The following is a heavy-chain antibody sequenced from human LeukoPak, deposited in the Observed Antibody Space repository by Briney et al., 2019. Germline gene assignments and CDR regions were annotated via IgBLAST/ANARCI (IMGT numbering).Heavy chain of an antibody. CDR2: IYYSGST. V-gene: IGHV4-31*03. CDR1: GGSISSGGYY. CDR3: ARVWYYYDSSGYQYYFDY. J-gene: IGHJ4*02. Sequence: SQTLSLTCTVSGGSISSGGYYWSWIRQHPGKGLEWIGYIYYSGSTYYNPSLKSRVTISVDTSKNQFSLKLSSVTAADTAVYYCARVWYYYDSSGYQYYFDYWGQGTLVTVSS. D-gene: IGHD3-22*01.